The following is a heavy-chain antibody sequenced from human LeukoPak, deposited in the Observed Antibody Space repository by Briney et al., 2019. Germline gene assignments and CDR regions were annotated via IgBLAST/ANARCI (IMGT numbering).Heavy chain of an antibody. V-gene: IGHV3-48*01. CDR2: ISFSSSTI. CDR1: GFTFSTYS. Sequence: GSLRLSCAASGFTFSTYSMNWVRQAPGKELEWVSFISFSSSTIHYADSVKSRFTISRDNDKKSLYLQMNSLRVEDTAVYYCARDTHYYGSGSPAFDIWGQGTMATVSS. J-gene: IGHJ3*02. CDR3: ARDTHYYGSGSPAFDI. D-gene: IGHD3-10*01.